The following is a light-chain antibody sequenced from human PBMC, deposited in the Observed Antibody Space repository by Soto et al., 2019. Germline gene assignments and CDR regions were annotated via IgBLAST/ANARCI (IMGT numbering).Light chain of an antibody. J-gene: IGKJ1*01. CDR3: QLGG. CDR2: GSA. Sequence: EIVLTQSPGTLSLSPGETATLSCRASQRIVGTYLAWYQQKPGQAPRLLIYGSANRATGIPDRFSGGGSGTDFTLTICRLEPEDFAVYYCQLGGFGQGTKVEI. V-gene: IGKV3-20*01. CDR1: QRIVGTY.